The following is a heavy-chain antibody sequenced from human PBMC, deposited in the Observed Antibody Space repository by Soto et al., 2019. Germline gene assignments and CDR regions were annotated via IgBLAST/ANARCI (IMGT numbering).Heavy chain of an antibody. V-gene: IGHV3-72*01. CDR3: VRGRNSFDI. CDR1: GITLSDYY. CDR2: TRNKANSYTT. Sequence: EVQLVESGGGLVQPGGSLRLSCAASGITLSDYYMDWVRQAPGKGLEWVGRTRNKANSYTTEYAASVKGRFTISRDDSKNSLYLQMNSLNTEDTAVYYCVRGRNSFDIWGQGTMVTVSS. J-gene: IGHJ3*02.